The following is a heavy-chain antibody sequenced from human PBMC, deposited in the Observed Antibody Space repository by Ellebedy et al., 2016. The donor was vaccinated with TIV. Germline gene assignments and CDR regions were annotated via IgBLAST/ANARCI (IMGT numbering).Heavy chain of an antibody. CDR2: IYYSGRT. J-gene: IGHJ4*02. V-gene: IGHV4-59*01. D-gene: IGHD4-23*01. CDR1: GGSISSDY. Sequence: SETLSLXXTVSGGSISSDYWNWIRQPPGKGLEWIGFIYYSGRTNYNPSLKSRVTISIDTSKNQFSLKLNSVTAADTAVYYCASWGDYGGNRHLDYWGQGTLATVSS. CDR3: ASWGDYGGNRHLDY.